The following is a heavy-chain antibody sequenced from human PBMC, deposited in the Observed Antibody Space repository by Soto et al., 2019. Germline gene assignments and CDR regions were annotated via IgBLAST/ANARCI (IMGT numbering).Heavy chain of an antibody. CDR1: GFTFSSYA. CDR3: ARIRDGYNWAFDY. V-gene: IGHV3-30-3*01. J-gene: IGHJ4*02. Sequence: QVQLVESGGGAVQPGRSLRLSCAASGFTFSSYAMHWVRQAPGKGLEWVAVISYDGSNKYYADSVKGRFTISRDNSKNTLYLQMNSLRAEDTAVYYCARIRDGYNWAFDYWGQGTLVTVSS. CDR2: ISYDGSNK. D-gene: IGHD5-12*01.